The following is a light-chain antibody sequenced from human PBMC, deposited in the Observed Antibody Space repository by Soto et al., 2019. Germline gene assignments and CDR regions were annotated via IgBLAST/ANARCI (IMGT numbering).Light chain of an antibody. V-gene: IGLV1-40*01. CDR2: GNS. CDR1: SSNIGAGYD. J-gene: IGLJ1*01. CDR3: PSYDSSLSGYV. Sequence: QSVLTQPPSVSGAPGQRVTISCTGSSSNIGAGYDVHWYQQLPGTAPKLLIYGNSNRPAGVPDRFSGSKSGTSACLAITGLQAEDEADYYCPSYDSSLSGYVFGTGTKLTVL.